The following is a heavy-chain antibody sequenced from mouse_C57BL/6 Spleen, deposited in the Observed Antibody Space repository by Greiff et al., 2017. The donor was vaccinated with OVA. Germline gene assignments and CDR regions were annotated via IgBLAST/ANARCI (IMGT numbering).Heavy chain of an antibody. CDR2: IDPEDGDT. J-gene: IGHJ3*01. CDR1: GFNIKDYY. D-gene: IGHD3-1*01. Sequence: VQLQQSGAELVRPGASVKLSCTASGFNIKDYYMHWVKQRPEQGLEWIGRIDPEDGDTEYAPTFQGKATMTSDTSSNTAYLQLSSLTSEDTAVYYCTTGGYEFAYWGQGTLVTVSA. CDR3: TTGGYEFAY. V-gene: IGHV14-1*01.